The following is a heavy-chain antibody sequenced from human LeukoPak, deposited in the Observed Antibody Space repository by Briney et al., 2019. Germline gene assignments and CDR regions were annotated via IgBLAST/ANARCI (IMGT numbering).Heavy chain of an antibody. CDR1: GFTFSTYV. CDR2: ISATGDIA. V-gene: IGHV3-23*01. D-gene: IGHD1-26*01. Sequence: GGSLRLSCAASGFTFSTYVMSWVRQAPGKGLEWVSLISATGDIAYYADSVKGRFTISRDNSKNTLYLQMNSLRAEDTAVYYCARIKSGIDFWGQGTTVTVSS. J-gene: IGHJ6*02. CDR3: ARIKSGIDF.